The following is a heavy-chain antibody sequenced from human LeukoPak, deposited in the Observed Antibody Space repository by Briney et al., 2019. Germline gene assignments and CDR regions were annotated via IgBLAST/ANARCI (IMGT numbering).Heavy chain of an antibody. V-gene: IGHV5-51*01. CDR2: IYPGDSDT. J-gene: IGHJ6*03. Sequence: GESLKISCKGSGYSFSNYWIGWVRQMPGKGLEWMGIIYPGDSDTRYSPSFQGQVTISAAKSISTAYLQWSSLKASDTHMYYRARQAHLQQQLVLFEVGHYSMDVWGKGTTVTVSS. CDR1: GYSFSNYW. D-gene: IGHD6-13*01. CDR3: ARQAHLQQQLVLFEVGHYSMDV.